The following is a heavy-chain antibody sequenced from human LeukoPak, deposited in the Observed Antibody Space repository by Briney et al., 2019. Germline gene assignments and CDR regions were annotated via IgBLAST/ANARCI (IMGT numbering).Heavy chain of an antibody. J-gene: IGHJ4*02. CDR3: ARDQEGFDY. V-gene: IGHV1-46*01. CDR2: IYPRDGST. Sequence: ASVKVSCEASGYTFTRNYIHWVRQAPGQGLEWMGMIYPRDGSTSYAQKFQGRVTVTRDTSTSTVHMELSGLRSEDTAVYYCARDQEGFDYWGQGTLVTVSS. CDR1: GYTFTRNY.